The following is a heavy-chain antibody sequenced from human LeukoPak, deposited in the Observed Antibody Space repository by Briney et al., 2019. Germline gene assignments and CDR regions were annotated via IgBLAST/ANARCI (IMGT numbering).Heavy chain of an antibody. CDR1: GFTFSSYS. J-gene: IGHJ5*02. D-gene: IGHD1-26*01. CDR2: ISSSSTI. CDR3: ASDLSGSYSGWFDP. V-gene: IGHV3-48*01. Sequence: GGSLRLSCAASGFTFSSYSMNWVRQAPGKGLEWVSYISSSSTIYYADSVKGRFTISRDNAKNSLYLQMNSLRAEDTAVYYCASDLSGSYSGWFDPWGQGTLVTVSS.